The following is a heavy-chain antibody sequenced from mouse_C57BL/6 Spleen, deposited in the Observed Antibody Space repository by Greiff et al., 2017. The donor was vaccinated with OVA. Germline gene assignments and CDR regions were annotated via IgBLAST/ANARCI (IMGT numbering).Heavy chain of an antibody. D-gene: IGHD2-5*01. CDR1: GYTFTSYW. CDR2: IDPSDSYT. J-gene: IGHJ2*01. Sequence: VQLQQPGAELVRPGTSVKLSCKASGYTFTSYWMHWVKQRPGQGLEWIGVIDPSDSYTNYNQKFKGKATLTVDTSSSTAYMQLSSLTSEDSAVYYCASYSNLFDYWGQGTTLTVSS. CDR3: ASYSNLFDY. V-gene: IGHV1-59*01.